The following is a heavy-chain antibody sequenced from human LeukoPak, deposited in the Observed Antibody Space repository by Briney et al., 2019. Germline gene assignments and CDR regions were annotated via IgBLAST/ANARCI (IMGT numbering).Heavy chain of an antibody. D-gene: IGHD4-11*01. CDR3: ARVRPFYSNYFDY. Sequence: PGGSLRLSCAASGFTVSSNYMSWVRQAPGKGLEWVSVIYSGGSTYYADSVKGRFTISRDNSKNTLYLQMYSLRAEDTAVYYCARVRPFYSNYFDYWGQGTLVTVSS. V-gene: IGHV3-66*01. CDR1: GFTVSSNY. J-gene: IGHJ4*02. CDR2: IYSGGST.